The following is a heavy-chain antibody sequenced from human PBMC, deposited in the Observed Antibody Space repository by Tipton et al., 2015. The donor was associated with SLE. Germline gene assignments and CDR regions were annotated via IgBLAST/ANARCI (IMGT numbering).Heavy chain of an antibody. CDR1: GGSISGYH. Sequence: TLSLTCTVSGGSISGYHWSWIRQPAGKGLEWIGRIYISGNTNSNPSLTSRVTMSVATSQNQFSLKLSSVLAADTARYYCARGGRGVIWWFDPWGQGTLVNGSS. D-gene: IGHD3-10*01. V-gene: IGHV4-4*07. CDR3: ARGGRGVIWWFDP. J-gene: IGHJ5*02. CDR2: IYISGNT.